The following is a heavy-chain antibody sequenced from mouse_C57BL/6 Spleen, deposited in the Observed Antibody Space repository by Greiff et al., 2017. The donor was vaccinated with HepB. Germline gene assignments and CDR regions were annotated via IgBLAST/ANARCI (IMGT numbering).Heavy chain of an antibody. D-gene: IGHD1-1*01. CDR3: ARSTTVVEDYFDD. J-gene: IGHJ2*01. CDR1: GYTFTSYW. CDR2: INPSSGYT. V-gene: IGHV1-7*01. Sequence: VQLQQSGAELAKPGASVKLSCKASGYTFTSYWMHWVKQRPGQGLEWIGYINPSSGYTKYNQKFKDKATLTADKSSSTAYMQLSSLTYEDSAVYYCARSTTVVEDYFDDWGQGTTLTVSS.